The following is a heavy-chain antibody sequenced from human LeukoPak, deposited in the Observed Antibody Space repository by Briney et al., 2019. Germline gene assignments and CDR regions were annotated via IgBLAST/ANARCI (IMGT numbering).Heavy chain of an antibody. CDR3: AKDQGDDILTGYADY. CDR1: GFTFDDYA. CDR2: ISWNSGSI. D-gene: IGHD3-9*01. Sequence: PGGSLRLSCAASGFTFDDYAMHWVRQAPGKGLEWVSGISWNSGSIGYADSVKGRFTISRDNAKNSLYLQMNSLRAEDTALYYCAKDQGDDILTGYADYWGQGTLVTVSS. V-gene: IGHV3-9*01. J-gene: IGHJ4*02.